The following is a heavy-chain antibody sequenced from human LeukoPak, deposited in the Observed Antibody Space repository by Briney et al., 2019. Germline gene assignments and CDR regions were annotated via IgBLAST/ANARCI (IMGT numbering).Heavy chain of an antibody. V-gene: IGHV4-34*01. CDR3: ARRSRSTPDY. J-gene: IGHJ4*02. Sequence: SETLSLTCAVYGGSFSGYYWSWIRQPPGKGLEWIGEINHSGSTNYNPSLKSRVTISVDTSKNQFSLKLSSVTAADTAVYYRARRSRSTPDYWGQGTLVTVSS. CDR2: INHSGST. CDR1: GGSFSGYY.